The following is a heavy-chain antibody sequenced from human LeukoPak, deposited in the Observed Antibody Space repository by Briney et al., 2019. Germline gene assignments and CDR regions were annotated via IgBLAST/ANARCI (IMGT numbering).Heavy chain of an antibody. D-gene: IGHD2-2*01. CDR3: ARGGVGYQLHRRSWFDP. CDR1: GGSISSYY. Sequence: PSETLSLTCTVSGGSISSYYWSWIRQPPGKGLEWIGYIYYSGSTNYNPSLKSRVTISVDTSKNQFSLKLSSVTAADTAVYYCARGGVGYQLHRRSWFDPWGQGTLVTVSS. J-gene: IGHJ5*02. V-gene: IGHV4-59*12. CDR2: IYYSGST.